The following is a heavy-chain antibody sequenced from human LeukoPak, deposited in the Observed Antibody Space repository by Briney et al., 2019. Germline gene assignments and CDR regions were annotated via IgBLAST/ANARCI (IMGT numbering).Heavy chain of an antibody. Sequence: GASVKVSCKASGYTFTSYGISWVRQAPGQGLDGRGWISAYNGNTNYAQKLQGRVTMTTDTSTSTAYMELRSLRSDDTAVYYCARIIYYYDRRPGRGFDYWGQGTLVTVSS. V-gene: IGHV1-18*01. J-gene: IGHJ4*02. CDR2: ISAYNGNT. CDR3: ARIIYYYDRRPGRGFDY. D-gene: IGHD3-22*01. CDR1: GYTFTSYG.